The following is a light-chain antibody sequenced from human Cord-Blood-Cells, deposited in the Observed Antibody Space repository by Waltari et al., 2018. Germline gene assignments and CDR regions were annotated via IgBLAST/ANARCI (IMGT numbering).Light chain of an antibody. CDR3: SSYTSSSTLV. CDR1: SSDVGGYNY. Sequence: QSALTQPASVSGSPGQSITISCTGTSSDVGGYNYVSWYQQHPGKAPKLMIYDLSKRPSGVSNRFSCSKSGNTASLTISGLQAEDEADYYCSSYTSSSTLVFGGGTKLTVL. CDR2: DLS. V-gene: IGLV2-14*01. J-gene: IGLJ3*02.